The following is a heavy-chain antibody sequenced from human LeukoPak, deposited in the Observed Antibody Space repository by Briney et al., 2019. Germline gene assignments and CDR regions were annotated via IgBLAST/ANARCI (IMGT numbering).Heavy chain of an antibody. Sequence: SETLSLTCTVSGGSISSYYWSWIRQPPGKGLEWVGYIYYSGSTNYNPSLKSRVTISVDTSKNQFSLKLSSVTAADTAVYYCARDPGDYWGQGTLVTVSS. J-gene: IGHJ4*02. CDR2: IYYSGST. CDR3: ARDPGDY. CDR1: GGSISSYY. V-gene: IGHV4-59*01. D-gene: IGHD3-10*01.